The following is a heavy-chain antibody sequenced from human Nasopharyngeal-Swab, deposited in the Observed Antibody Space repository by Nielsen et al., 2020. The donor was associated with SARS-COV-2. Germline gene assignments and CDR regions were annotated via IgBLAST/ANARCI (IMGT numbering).Heavy chain of an antibody. D-gene: IGHD4-23*01. Sequence: GASLKISCAASGFAFSSYWMSWVRQAPGKGLEWVANIKQDGSEKYYVDSVKGRFTISRDNAKNSLYLQTNSLRAEDTAVYYCARERGNSLDYWGQGTLVTVSS. CDR2: IKQDGSEK. V-gene: IGHV3-7*01. CDR3: ARERGNSLDY. J-gene: IGHJ4*02. CDR1: GFAFSSYW.